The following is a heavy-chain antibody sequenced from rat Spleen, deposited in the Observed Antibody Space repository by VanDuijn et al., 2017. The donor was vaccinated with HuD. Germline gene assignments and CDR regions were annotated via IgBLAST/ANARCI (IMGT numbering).Heavy chain of an antibody. V-gene: IGHV2-72*01. CDR3: ARDPIGPLRYFDY. Sequence: QVQLKESGPGLVQPSETLSLTCTVSGFSLTSNGVGWVRQPLGKGLMWMGPIWAGGSTIYNSAVQSRLSISRDTSKSQVFLKMNSLQTEDTATYYCARDPIGPLRYFDYWGQGVMVTVSS. J-gene: IGHJ2*01. CDR2: IWAGGST. D-gene: IGHD1-11*01. CDR1: GFSLTSNG.